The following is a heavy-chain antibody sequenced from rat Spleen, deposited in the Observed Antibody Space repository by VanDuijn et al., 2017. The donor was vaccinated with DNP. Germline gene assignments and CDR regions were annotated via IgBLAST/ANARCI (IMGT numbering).Heavy chain of an antibody. CDR3: SGYEYNWFAY. CDR2: INSAGST. Sequence: EVQLQESGPGLVKPSQSLSLTCSVTGYSITSSYRWNWIRKFPGNKLEWMGYINSAGSTNYNPPLKSRISITRDTSTNQFFLQVNSVPTEDTATYYCSGYEYNWFAYWGQGTLVTVSS. D-gene: IGHD4-3*01. V-gene: IGHV3-3*01. CDR1: GYSITSSYR. J-gene: IGHJ3*01.